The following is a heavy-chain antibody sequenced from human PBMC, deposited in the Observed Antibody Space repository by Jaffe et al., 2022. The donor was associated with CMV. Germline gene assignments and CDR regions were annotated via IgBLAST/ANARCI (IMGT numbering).Heavy chain of an antibody. CDR1: GGSFSGYY. CDR2: INHSGST. CDR3: ARGGYCSSTSCYPGAYGMDV. Sequence: QVQLQQWGAGLLKPSETLSLTCAVYGGSFSGYYWSWIRQPPGKGLEWIGEINHSGSTNYNPSLKSRVTISVDTSKNQFSLKLSSVTAADTAVYYCARGGYCSSTSCYPGAYGMDVWGQGTTVTVSS. D-gene: IGHD2-2*01. J-gene: IGHJ6*02. V-gene: IGHV4-34*01.